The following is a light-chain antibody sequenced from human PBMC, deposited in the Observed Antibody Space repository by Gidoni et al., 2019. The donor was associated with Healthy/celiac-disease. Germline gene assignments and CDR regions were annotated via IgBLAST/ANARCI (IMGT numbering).Light chain of an antibody. CDR3: SSYTSSSTL. V-gene: IGLV2-14*01. Sequence: QSALTQPASVSGSPGQSITISCTGTSSDAGGYNYVSWYQQHPGTAPTLMIYDVSNRPSGVSNRFSGSQSGNTASLTISALQAEDEADYYCSSYTSSSTLFGTGTKVTVL. CDR1: SSDAGGYNY. CDR2: DVS. J-gene: IGLJ1*01.